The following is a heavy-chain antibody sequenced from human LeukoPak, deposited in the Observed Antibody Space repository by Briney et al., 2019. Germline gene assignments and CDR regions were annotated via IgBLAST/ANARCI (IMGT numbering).Heavy chain of an antibody. J-gene: IGHJ4*02. CDR2: IYHSGST. CDR3: ARSNFGLLTLFAY. Sequence: SETLSLTCTVSGGSISSSSYYWGWIRQPPGKGLEWIGSIYHSGSTYYNPSLKSRVTISVDTSKNQFSLKLSSVTAADTAVYYCARSNFGLLTLFAYWGQGTLVTVSS. CDR1: GGSISSSSYY. V-gene: IGHV4-39*07. D-gene: IGHD3-22*01.